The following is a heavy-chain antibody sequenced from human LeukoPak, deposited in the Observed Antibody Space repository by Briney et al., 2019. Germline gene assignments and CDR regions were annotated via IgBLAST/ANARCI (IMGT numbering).Heavy chain of an antibody. V-gene: IGHV4-59*08. J-gene: IGHJ4*02. D-gene: IGHD5-12*01. Sequence: SSETLSLTCTVSGGSISSYYWSWIRQPPGKGLEWIGYIYYSGSTNYNPSLKSRVTISVDTSKNQFSLKLSSVTAADTAVYYCARHLYSGYDPDLYYFDYWGQGTLVTVSS. CDR1: GGSISSYY. CDR2: IYYSGST. CDR3: ARHLYSGYDPDLYYFDY.